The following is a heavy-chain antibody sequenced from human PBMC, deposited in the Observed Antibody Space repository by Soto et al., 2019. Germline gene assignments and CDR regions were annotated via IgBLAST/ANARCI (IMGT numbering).Heavy chain of an antibody. CDR3: AKATIFGVADREFDY. V-gene: IGHV3-23*01. CDR2: ISGSGGST. Sequence: GGSLRLSCAASGFTFSSYAMSWVRQAPGKGLEWVSAISGSGGSTYYADSVKGRFTISRGNSKNTLYLQMNSLRAEDTAVYYCAKATIFGVADREFDYWGQGTLVTVSS. CDR1: GFTFSSYA. J-gene: IGHJ4*02. D-gene: IGHD3-3*01.